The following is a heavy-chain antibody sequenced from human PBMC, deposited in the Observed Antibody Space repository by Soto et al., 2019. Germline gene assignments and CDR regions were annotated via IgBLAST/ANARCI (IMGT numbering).Heavy chain of an antibody. J-gene: IGHJ5*02. Sequence: ASVKGSCKASGYTFTSYGIHWVRQTPGQRLEWMGWINAANGDTKYSPKFQGRVTITRDTSASTAYMELSSLRSEDTAVYYCVRRHVSATGIDWFDPWGQGTLVTVSS. CDR2: INAANGDT. CDR1: GYTFTSYG. V-gene: IGHV1-3*01. D-gene: IGHD6-13*01. CDR3: VRRHVSATGIDWFDP.